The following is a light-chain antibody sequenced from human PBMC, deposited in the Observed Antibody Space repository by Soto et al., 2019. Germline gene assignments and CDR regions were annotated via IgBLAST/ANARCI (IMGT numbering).Light chain of an antibody. V-gene: IGKV1-5*03. CDR1: QSISSW. J-gene: IGKJ1*01. CDR3: QQYNSYST. Sequence: DIQMTQSPSTLSASGGDRVTSTCRASQSISSWLAWYQQKPGEAPKLLIYKASSLESGVPSRFSGSGSGTEFTLTISSLQPDDFATYYCQQYNSYSTFGQGTKVDIK. CDR2: KAS.